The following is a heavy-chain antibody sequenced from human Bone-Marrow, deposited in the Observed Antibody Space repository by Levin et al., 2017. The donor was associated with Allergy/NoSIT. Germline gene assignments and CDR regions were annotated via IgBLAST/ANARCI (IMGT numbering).Heavy chain of an antibody. CDR1: GYRFTNYW. CDR3: ARCPPYFDIFTGHYSDS. Sequence: GESLKISCKASGYRFTNYWIGWVRQMPGKGLEWMGIIYPGDSETKYSPSFEGQVTISVDRSISTAYLQWSSLKASDTAIYYCARCPPYFDIFTGHYSDSWGQGTSVIVSS. J-gene: IGHJ4*02. CDR2: IYPGDSET. D-gene: IGHD3-9*01. V-gene: IGHV5-51*01.